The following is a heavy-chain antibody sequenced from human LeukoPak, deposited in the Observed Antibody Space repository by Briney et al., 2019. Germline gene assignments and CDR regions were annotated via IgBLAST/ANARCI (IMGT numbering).Heavy chain of an antibody. Sequence: SETLSLTCTVSGGSISSSSYYWGWIRQPPGKGLEWIGSIYYSGSTYYNPSLKSRVTISVDTSKNQFSLKLSSVTAADTAVYYCARSSYYYGSGKLDYWGQGTLVTVSS. D-gene: IGHD3-10*01. J-gene: IGHJ4*02. V-gene: IGHV4-39*07. CDR2: IYYSGST. CDR3: ARSSYYYGSGKLDY. CDR1: GGSISSSSYY.